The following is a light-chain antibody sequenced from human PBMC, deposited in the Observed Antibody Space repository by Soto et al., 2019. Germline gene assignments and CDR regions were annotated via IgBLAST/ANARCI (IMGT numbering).Light chain of an antibody. CDR2: DAS. Sequence: EIVLTQSPATLSLSPGERATLSCRASQSVSSYLAWYQQKPGQAPRLLIYDASNRATGIPARFSGSGSGTDFTLTISSLEPEDFAVYYCQQRSNWLSLTFGGGTKVEIE. CDR1: QSVSSY. J-gene: IGKJ4*01. CDR3: QQRSNWLSLT. V-gene: IGKV3-11*01.